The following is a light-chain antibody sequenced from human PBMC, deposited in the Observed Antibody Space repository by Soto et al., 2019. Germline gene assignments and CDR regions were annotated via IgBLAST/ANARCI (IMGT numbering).Light chain of an antibody. CDR3: SSYTSSSPPYV. CDR1: GSDVGGYNF. CDR2: EVS. Sequence: QSALTQPASVSGSPGQSITISCTGSGSDVGGYNFVSWYQQHPGKAPKFMIYEVSNRPSGVSNRFSGSKSGNAASLTISGLQAEDEADYYCSSYTSSSPPYVFGTGTKVTVL. J-gene: IGLJ1*01. V-gene: IGLV2-14*01.